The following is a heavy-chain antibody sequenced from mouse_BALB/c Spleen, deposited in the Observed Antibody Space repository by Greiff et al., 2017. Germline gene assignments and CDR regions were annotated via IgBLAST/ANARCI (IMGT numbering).Heavy chain of an antibody. CDR1: GFSLTGYG. Sequence: QVQLKESGPGLVAPSQSLSITCTVSGFSLTGYGLNWVRQPPGKGLEWLGMIWGDGSTDYNSALKSRLSISKDNSKSQVFLKMNSLQTDDTARYYCALNWDAMDYWGQGTSVTVSS. J-gene: IGHJ4*01. CDR2: IWGDGST. CDR3: ALNWDAMDY. D-gene: IGHD4-1*01. V-gene: IGHV2-6-7*01.